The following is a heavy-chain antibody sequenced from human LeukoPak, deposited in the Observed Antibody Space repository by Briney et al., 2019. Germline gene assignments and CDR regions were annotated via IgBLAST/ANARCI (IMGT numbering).Heavy chain of an antibody. V-gene: IGHV3-7*02. CDR3: ARGQYCSGGSCYLNLDY. CDR1: GFTFSTYW. CDR2: IKQDGSEK. J-gene: IGHJ4*02. Sequence: PGGSLRLSCAASGFTFSTYWMSWVRQAPGKGPEWVANIKQDGSEKYYADSVRGRFTISRDNSKNTLYLQMDSLRAEDTAVYYCARGQYCSGGSCYLNLDYWGQGSLVTVSS. D-gene: IGHD2-15*01.